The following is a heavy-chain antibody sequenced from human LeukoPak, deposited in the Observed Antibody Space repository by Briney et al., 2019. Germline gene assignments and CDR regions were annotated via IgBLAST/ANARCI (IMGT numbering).Heavy chain of an antibody. CDR2: ISSSSSYI. V-gene: IGHV3-21*04. CDR3: ARDRLGDSSGYYSRWFDP. D-gene: IGHD3-22*01. CDR1: GFTFSSYS. J-gene: IGHJ5*02. Sequence: GGSLRLSCAASGFTFSSYSMNWVRQAPGKGLEWVSSISSSSSYIYYADSVKGRFTISRDNAKNSLYLQMNSLRSEDTAVYYCARDRLGDSSGYYSRWFDPWGQGTLVTVSS.